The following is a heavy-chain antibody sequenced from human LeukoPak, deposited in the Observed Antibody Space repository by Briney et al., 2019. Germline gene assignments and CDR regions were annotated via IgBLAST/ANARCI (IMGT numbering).Heavy chain of an antibody. D-gene: IGHD3-22*01. V-gene: IGHV1-46*01. J-gene: IGHJ4*02. CDR1: GYTFTSYY. Sequence: ASVKVSCKASGYTFTSYYMHWVRQAPGQGLEWMGIINPSGGSTSYAQKFQGRVTMTRDMSTSTVYMELGSLRSEDTAVYYCARDQLGSPNLSTMIVVVPYFDYWGQGTLVTVSS. CDR2: INPSGGST. CDR3: ARDQLGSPNLSTMIVVVPYFDY.